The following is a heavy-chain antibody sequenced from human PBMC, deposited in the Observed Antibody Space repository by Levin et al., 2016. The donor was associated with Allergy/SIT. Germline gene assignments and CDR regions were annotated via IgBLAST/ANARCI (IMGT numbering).Heavy chain of an antibody. CDR3: ARHSSGWSFDY. V-gene: IGHV4-39*01. Sequence: GSLRLSCTVSGGSISSSSYYWGWIRQPPGKGLEWIGSIYYSGSTYYNPSLKSRVTISVDTSKNQFSLKLSSVTAADTAVYYCARHSSGWSFDYWGQGTLVTVSS. J-gene: IGHJ4*02. CDR2: IYYSGST. D-gene: IGHD6-19*01. CDR1: GGSISSSSYY.